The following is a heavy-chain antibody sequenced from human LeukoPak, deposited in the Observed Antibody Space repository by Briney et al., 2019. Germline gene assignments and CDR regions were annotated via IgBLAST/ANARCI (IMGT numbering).Heavy chain of an antibody. CDR3: ATANDYSNSDFDY. D-gene: IGHD4-11*01. CDR1: GYTLTELS. Sequence: APVKVSCKVSGYTLTELSMHWVRQAPGKGLEWMGGFDPEDGETIYAQKFQGRVTMTEDTSTDTAYMELSSLRSEDTAVYYCATANDYSNSDFDYWGQGTLVTVSS. J-gene: IGHJ4*02. CDR2: FDPEDGET. V-gene: IGHV1-24*01.